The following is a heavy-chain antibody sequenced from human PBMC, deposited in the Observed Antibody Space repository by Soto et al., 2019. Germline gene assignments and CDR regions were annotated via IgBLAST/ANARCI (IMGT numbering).Heavy chain of an antibody. D-gene: IGHD4-17*01. CDR2: ISAYNGNT. J-gene: IGHJ6*03. CDR3: ERAETTVTSQRDYYYYMDV. CDR1: GYTFTSYG. Sequence: ASVKVSCKASGYTFTSYGISWVRQAPGQGLEWMGWISAYNGNTNYAQKLQGRVTMTTDTSTSTAYMELRSLRSDDTAVYYCERAETTVTSQRDYYYYMDVWGKGTTVTVSS. V-gene: IGHV1-18*01.